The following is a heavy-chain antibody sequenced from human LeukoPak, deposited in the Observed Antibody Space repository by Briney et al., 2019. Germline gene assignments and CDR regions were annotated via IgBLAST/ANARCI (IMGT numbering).Heavy chain of an antibody. CDR2: ISHDGGKE. CDR1: RVTSRVAG. CDR3: ATERGSYYAGRYGGI. J-gene: IGHJ3*02. V-gene: IGHV3-30*03. Sequence: GGSLRLSCAAPRVTSRVAGMCSVRQAPGKGLEWVALISHDGGKEYYADSVKGRFTISRDNSKNTLYLQMNSLRAEDTAVYYCATERGSYYAGRYGGIGGRGTMVTVSS. D-gene: IGHD1-26*01.